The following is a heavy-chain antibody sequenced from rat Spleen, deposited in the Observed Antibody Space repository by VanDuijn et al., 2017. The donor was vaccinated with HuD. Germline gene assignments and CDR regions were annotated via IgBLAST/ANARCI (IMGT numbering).Heavy chain of an antibody. Sequence: QVQLKESGPGLVQPSQTLSLTCTVSGFSLSNYGVIWVRQPPGKGLVWMGTVWAGGRPHYDSAVQSRLNISRDTSKSQVFLKMNSLRPEDTGTYYCARHGMYTTDTGYFDYWGQGTLVTVSS. D-gene: IGHD1-6*01. V-gene: IGHV2-72*01. CDR2: VWAGGRP. CDR3: ARHGMYTTDTGYFDY. J-gene: IGHJ3*01. CDR1: GFSLSNYG.